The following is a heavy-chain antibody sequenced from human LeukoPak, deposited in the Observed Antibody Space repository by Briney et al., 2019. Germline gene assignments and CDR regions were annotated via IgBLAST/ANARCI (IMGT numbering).Heavy chain of an antibody. CDR3: ARGHWWVDP. Sequence: PGGSLRLSCAASGFTFSNSWMSWFRQAPGKGLEWVAYIKEDGSEKNYVDSVKGRFTISRDNAKNSLYLQMNSLRTEDTAVYYCARGHWWVDPWGQGTLVTVSS. CDR1: GFTFSNSW. CDR2: IKEDGSEK. V-gene: IGHV3-7*01. J-gene: IGHJ5*02.